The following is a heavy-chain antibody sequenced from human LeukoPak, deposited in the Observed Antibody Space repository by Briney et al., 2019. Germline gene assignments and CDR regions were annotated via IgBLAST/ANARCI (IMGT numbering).Heavy chain of an antibody. CDR2: IRYDGSND. CDR1: GFTFSSYG. V-gene: IGHV3-30*02. J-gene: IGHJ6*03. D-gene: IGHD6-6*01. Sequence: PGGSLRLSCAASGFTFSSYGMHWARQAPGKGLEWVAFIRYDGSNDSYADSVRGRFTISRDNAKNSLYLQMNSLRAEDMALYYCAKSSSSSYYYYVDVWGKGTTVTVSS. CDR3: AKSSSSSYYYYVDV.